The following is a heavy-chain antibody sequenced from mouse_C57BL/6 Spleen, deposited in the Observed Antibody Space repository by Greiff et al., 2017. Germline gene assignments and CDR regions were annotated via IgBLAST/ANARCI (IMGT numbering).Heavy chain of an antibody. Sequence: QVQLKESGPELVKPGASVKISCKASGYAFSSSWMNWVKQRPGKGLEWIGRIYPGDGDTNYNGKFKGKATLTADKSSSTAYMQLSSLTSEDSAVYFCASHYGSSGAWFAYWGQGTLVTVSA. CDR2: IYPGDGDT. CDR3: ASHYGSSGAWFAY. CDR1: GYAFSSSW. D-gene: IGHD1-1*01. J-gene: IGHJ3*01. V-gene: IGHV1-82*01.